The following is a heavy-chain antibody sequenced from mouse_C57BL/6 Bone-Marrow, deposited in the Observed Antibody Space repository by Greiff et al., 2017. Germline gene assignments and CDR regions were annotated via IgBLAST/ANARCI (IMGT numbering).Heavy chain of an antibody. V-gene: IGHV3-8*02. Sequence: EVKLQESGPSLVKPSQTLSLSCSVTGYSITSCYWNWIRQCPGNKLEYMGYIRYSGSTYYYPSLKSRISITRDTSTNHYYLQLNSVTTEDTATYYCARYYYGSSDYWGQGTTLTVSS. J-gene: IGHJ2*01. CDR3: ARYYYGSSDY. CDR1: GYSITSCY. D-gene: IGHD1-1*01. CDR2: IRYSGST.